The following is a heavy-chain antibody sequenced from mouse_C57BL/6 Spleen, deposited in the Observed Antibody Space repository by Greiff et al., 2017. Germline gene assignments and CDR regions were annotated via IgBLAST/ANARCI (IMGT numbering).Heavy chain of an antibody. D-gene: IGHD2-10*01. Sequence: QVQLKQPGAELVMPGASVKLSCKASGYTFTSYWMHWVKQRPGQGLEWIGEIDPSDSYTNYNQKFKGKSTLTVDKSSSTAYMQLSSLTSEDSAVYYCARRESAYYCNSERDLDYFDYWGQGTTLTVSS. J-gene: IGHJ2*01. V-gene: IGHV1-69*01. CDR2: IDPSDSYT. CDR1: GYTFTSYW. CDR3: ARRESAYYCNSERDLDYFDY.